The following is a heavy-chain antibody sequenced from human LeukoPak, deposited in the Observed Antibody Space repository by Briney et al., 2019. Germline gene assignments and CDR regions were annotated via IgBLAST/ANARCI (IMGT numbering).Heavy chain of an antibody. J-gene: IGHJ3*02. V-gene: IGHV1-18*04. Sequence: ASVKVSCKASGYTFTSYGISWVRQAPGQVLEWMGWISAYNGNTNYAQKLQGRVTMTTDTSTSTAYMELRSLRSDDTAVYYCARDRHDYDILTGYYNLDAFDIWGQGTMVTVSS. D-gene: IGHD3-9*01. CDR1: GYTFTSYG. CDR3: ARDRHDYDILTGYYNLDAFDI. CDR2: ISAYNGNT.